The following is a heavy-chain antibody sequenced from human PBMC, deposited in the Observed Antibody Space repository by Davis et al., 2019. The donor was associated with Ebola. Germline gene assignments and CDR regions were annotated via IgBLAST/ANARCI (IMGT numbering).Heavy chain of an antibody. D-gene: IGHD3-16*01. CDR2: IRSKANSYAT. V-gene: IGHV3-73*01. J-gene: IGHJ4*02. CDR3: ARAPLVMDY. CDR1: GFTFSGSA. Sequence: GESLKISCAASGFTFSGSAMHWVRQASGKGLEWVGRIRSKANSYATAYAASVKGRFTISRDDSKNTAYLQMNSLRAEDTAVYYCARAPLVMDYWGQGTLVTVSS.